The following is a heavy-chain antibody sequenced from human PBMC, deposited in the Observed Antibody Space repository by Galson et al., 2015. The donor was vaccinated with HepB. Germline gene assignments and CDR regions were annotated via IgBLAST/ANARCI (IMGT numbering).Heavy chain of an antibody. CDR3: AKGIAPVDY. J-gene: IGHJ4*02. CDR2: ISYDGSNK. V-gene: IGHV3-30*18. D-gene: IGHD6-13*01. CDR1: GFTFSSYG. Sequence: SPRLSCAASGFTFSSYGMHWVRQAPGKGLEWVAVISYDGSNKYYADSVKGRFTVSRDNSKNTLYLQMNSLRAEDTAVYYCAKGIAPVDYWGQGTLVTVPS.